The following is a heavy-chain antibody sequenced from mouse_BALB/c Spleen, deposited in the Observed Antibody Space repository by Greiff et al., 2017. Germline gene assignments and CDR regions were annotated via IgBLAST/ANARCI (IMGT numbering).Heavy chain of an antibody. Sequence: EVKVEESGPSLVKPSQTLSLTCSVTGDSITSGYWNWIRKFPGNKLEYMGYISYSGSTYYNPSLKSRISITRDTSKNQYYLQLNSVTTEDTATYYCARYILGYYAMDYWGQGTSVTVSS. J-gene: IGHJ4*01. V-gene: IGHV3-8*02. CDR2: ISYSGST. CDR3: ARYILGYYAMDY. CDR1: GDSITSGY.